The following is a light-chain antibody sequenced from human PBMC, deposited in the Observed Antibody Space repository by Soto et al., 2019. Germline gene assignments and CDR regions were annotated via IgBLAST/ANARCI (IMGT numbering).Light chain of an antibody. Sequence: QSVLTQPASVSGSPGQSITISCTGTSSDVGVYNYVSWYQQHPGKAPKLMIYEVNNRPSGVSTRFSGSKSVNTASLTISGLQPEDEADYYCSSYTSSSTYVFGTGTKVTVL. CDR1: SSDVGVYNY. V-gene: IGLV2-14*01. J-gene: IGLJ1*01. CDR3: SSYTSSSTYV. CDR2: EVN.